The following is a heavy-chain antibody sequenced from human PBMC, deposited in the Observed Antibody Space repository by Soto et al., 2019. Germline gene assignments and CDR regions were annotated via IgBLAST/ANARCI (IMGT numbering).Heavy chain of an antibody. CDR3: ARDQSSYGGDWFDP. J-gene: IGHJ5*02. D-gene: IGHD6-13*01. V-gene: IGHV6-1*01. CDR1: GDSVSSNSAA. Sequence: QVQLQQSGPGLVKPSQTLSLTCAISGDSVSSNSAAWNWIRQSPSRGLEWLGRTYYRSKWYNDYAVSMKSRVTLTPDTSKNQFSLQLNSVTPEDTAVYYCARDQSSYGGDWFDPWGQGTLVTVSS. CDR2: TYYRSKWYN.